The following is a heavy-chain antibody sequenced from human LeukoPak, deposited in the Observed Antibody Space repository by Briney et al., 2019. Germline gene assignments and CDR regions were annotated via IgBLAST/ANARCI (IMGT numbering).Heavy chain of an antibody. CDR1: GFTFSSYE. CDR2: ISSSGKII. CDR3: ATRFGSRYYDY. D-gene: IGHD3-22*01. J-gene: IGHJ4*02. V-gene: IGHV3-48*03. Sequence: GGSLRLSCAASGFTFSSYEMTWVRKAPGKGLEWVSYISSSGKIIYYADSVKGRFTISRDNAKNSLYLQMYSLRAEDTAVYYCATRFGSRYYDYWGQGTLVTVSS.